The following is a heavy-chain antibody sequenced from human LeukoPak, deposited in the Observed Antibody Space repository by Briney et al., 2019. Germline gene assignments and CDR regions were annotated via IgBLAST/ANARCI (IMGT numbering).Heavy chain of an antibody. CDR2: IYYSGNT. CDR1: GGSISGSSYF. V-gene: IGHV4-39*01. Sequence: SETLSLTCAVSGGSISGSSYFWGWIRQPPGKGLEWIGSIYYSGNTYYNPSLKSRVTTSVDTSKNQFSLKLSSVTAADTAVYYCARLKEGIDYWGQGTLVTVSS. CDR3: ARLKEGIDY. J-gene: IGHJ4*02. D-gene: IGHD3-10*01.